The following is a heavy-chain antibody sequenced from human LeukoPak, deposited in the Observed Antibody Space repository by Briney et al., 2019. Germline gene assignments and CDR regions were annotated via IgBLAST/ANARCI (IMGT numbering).Heavy chain of an antibody. CDR2: INHNGGT. Sequence: PSETLSLTCSLYGVSLSDYYWRWIRQPPGKGLEWIGEINHNGGTKYNPSLKGRVTISVDTSENQFSLNLRSVTAADTAVYYCARIRCGRSSAICYNHWGQGTLVTVSS. J-gene: IGHJ5*02. V-gene: IGHV4-34*01. CDR3: ARIRCGRSSAICYNH. CDR1: GVSLSDYY. D-gene: IGHD2-2*02.